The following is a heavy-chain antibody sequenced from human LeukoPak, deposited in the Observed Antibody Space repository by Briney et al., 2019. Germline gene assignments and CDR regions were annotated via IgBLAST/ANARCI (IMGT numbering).Heavy chain of an antibody. V-gene: IGHV4-39*07. CDR3: ARETVADHAFDV. J-gene: IGHJ3*01. CDR1: GGSITSSSYY. Sequence: SETLSLTCTVSGGSITSSSYYWGWIRQPPGRGLEWIGTIYYSGSTYYNPSLETRVSISVDTPKNQFSLNLTSVTAADTAVYYCARETVADHAFDVWGQGTMVAVSS. D-gene: IGHD4-23*01. CDR2: IYYSGST.